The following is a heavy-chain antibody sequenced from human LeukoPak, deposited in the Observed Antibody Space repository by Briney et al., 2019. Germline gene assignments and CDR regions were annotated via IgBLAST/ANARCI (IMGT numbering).Heavy chain of an antibody. J-gene: IGHJ5*02. CDR1: GGSISSSSYY. CDR3: ASFNYYDSRGFDP. CDR2: IYYSGST. V-gene: IGHV4-39*07. Sequence: PSETLSLTCTVSGGSISSSSYYWGWIRQPPGKGLEWIGSIYYSGSTNYNPSLKSRVTISVDTSKNQFSLKLSSVTAADTAVYYCASFNYYDSRGFDPWAREPWSPSPQ. D-gene: IGHD3-22*01.